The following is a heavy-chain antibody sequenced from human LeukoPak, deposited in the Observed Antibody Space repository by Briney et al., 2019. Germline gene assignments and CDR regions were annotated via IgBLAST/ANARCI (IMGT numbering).Heavy chain of an antibody. D-gene: IGHD2-2*01. CDR3: ARLGHCSSTSCYPYYYYMDV. J-gene: IGHJ6*03. CDR1: GYSFTSYW. V-gene: IGHV5-51*01. CDR2: IYPGDSDT. Sequence: GESLKISCKGSGYSFTSYWIGWVRPMPGKGLEWMGIIYPGDSDTRYSPPFQGQVTISADKSISTAYLQWSSLKASDTAMYYCARLGHCSSTSCYPYYYYMDVWGKGTTVTVSS.